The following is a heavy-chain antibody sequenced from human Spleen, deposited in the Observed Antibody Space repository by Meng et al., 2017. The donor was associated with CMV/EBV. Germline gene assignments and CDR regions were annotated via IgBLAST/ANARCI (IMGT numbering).Heavy chain of an antibody. D-gene: IGHD6-13*01. Sequence: SETLSLTCTVSGGSISSYYWSWIRLPPGKGLEWIGYIYYSGSTYYNPSLKSRVTISVDTSKNQFSLKLSSVTAADTAVYYCARTDGSTWYGVYYYGMDVWGQGTTVTVSS. CDR3: ARTDGSTWYGVYYYGMDV. CDR1: GGSISSYY. J-gene: IGHJ6*02. V-gene: IGHV4-59*01. CDR2: IYYSGST.